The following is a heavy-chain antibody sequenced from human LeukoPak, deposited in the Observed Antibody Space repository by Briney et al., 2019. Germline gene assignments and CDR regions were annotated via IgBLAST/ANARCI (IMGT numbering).Heavy chain of an antibody. CDR1: GYTFTSYA. Sequence: ASVKVSCKASGYTFTSYAMNWVRQAPGQGLEWMGWINTNTGNPTYAQGFTGRFVFSLDTSVSTAYLQISSLKAEDTAVYYCASFCGGDCYSPEGLDYWGQGTLVTVSS. CDR2: INTNTGNP. V-gene: IGHV7-4-1*02. D-gene: IGHD2-21*02. J-gene: IGHJ4*02. CDR3: ASFCGGDCYSPEGLDY.